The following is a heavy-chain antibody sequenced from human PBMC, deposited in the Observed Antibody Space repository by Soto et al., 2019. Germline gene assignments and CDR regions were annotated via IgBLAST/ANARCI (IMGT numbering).Heavy chain of an antibody. CDR2: ISYDGTNK. D-gene: IGHD3-3*01. Sequence: PGGSLRLSCVGSGFTFSSYAMHWVCQAQGKGLEWVAVISYDGTNKHYADSVKGRFTISRDNYKTTLYLQMNGLRTEDTAMYYCARVLVYFDFWSGIDYWGQGALVTVSS. J-gene: IGHJ4*02. V-gene: IGHV3-30-3*01. CDR1: GFTFSSYA. CDR3: ARVLVYFDFWSGIDY.